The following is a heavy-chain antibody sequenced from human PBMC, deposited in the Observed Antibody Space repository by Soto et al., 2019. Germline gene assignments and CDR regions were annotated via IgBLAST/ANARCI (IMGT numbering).Heavy chain of an antibody. Sequence: ASVKVSCTASGYSFTSYAMHWVRQAPGQRLEWMGWINAGNGNTKYSQKFQGRVTITRDTSASTAYMELSSLRSEDTAVYYCARDHRSSSWYDPFYYYYYGMDVWGQGTTVTVSS. CDR2: INAGNGNT. CDR3: ARDHRSSSWYDPFYYYYYGMDV. CDR1: GYSFTSYA. J-gene: IGHJ6*02. D-gene: IGHD6-13*01. V-gene: IGHV1-3*01.